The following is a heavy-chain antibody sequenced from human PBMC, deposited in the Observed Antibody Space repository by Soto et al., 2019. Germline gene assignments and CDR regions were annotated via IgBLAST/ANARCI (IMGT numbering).Heavy chain of an antibody. D-gene: IGHD5-12*01. CDR1: GGTFSSYA. Sequence: SVKVSCKASGGTFSSYAISWVRQAPGQGLEWMGGIIPIFGTANYAQKFQGRVTITADESTSTAYMELSSLRSEDTAVYYCASEVATMPYGMDVWGQGTTVTASS. CDR2: IIPIFGTA. CDR3: ASEVATMPYGMDV. V-gene: IGHV1-69*13. J-gene: IGHJ6*02.